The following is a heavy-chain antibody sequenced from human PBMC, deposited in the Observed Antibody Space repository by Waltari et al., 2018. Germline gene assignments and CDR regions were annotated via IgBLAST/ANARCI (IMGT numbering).Heavy chain of an antibody. V-gene: IGHV4-39*01. CDR3: ATKRESSASGFDY. J-gene: IGHJ4*02. CDR1: GGSISSSSYY. Sequence: QLQLQESGPGLVKPSETLPFTCTVSGGSISSSSYYWGWIRQPPGKGLEWIGSIYYSGSTYYNPSLKSRVTISVDTSKNQFSLKLSSVTAADTAVYYCATKRESSASGFDYWGQGTLVTVSS. CDR2: IYYSGST. D-gene: IGHD6-19*01.